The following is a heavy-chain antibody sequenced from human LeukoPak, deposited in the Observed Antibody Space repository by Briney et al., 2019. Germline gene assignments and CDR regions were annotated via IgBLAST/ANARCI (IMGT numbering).Heavy chain of an antibody. CDR2: IYHSGST. D-gene: IGHD3/OR15-3a*01. CDR1: GGSIKSNNW. J-gene: IGHJ4*02. CDR3: ARHFGT. V-gene: IGHV4-4*02. Sequence: SETLPLTRAVSGGSIKSNNWWSWVRQPPGKGLEWIGEIYHSGSTNYNPSLESRVTVSVDKSKNQFSLDLSSVTAADTAVYYCARHFGTWGQGTLVTVSS.